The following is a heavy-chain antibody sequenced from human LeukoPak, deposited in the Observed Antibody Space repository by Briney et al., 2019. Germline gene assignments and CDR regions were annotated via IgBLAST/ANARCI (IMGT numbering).Heavy chain of an antibody. Sequence: PGGSLRLSCAASGFTFSSYGMHWVRQAPGQGLEWMGWINPNSGGTNCAQKFQGRVTMTRDTSISTAYMELSRLRSDDTAVYYCARVGGYCSSTSCYSYYFDYWGQGTLVTVSS. CDR2: INPNSGGT. J-gene: IGHJ4*02. V-gene: IGHV1-2*02. CDR1: GFTFSSYG. CDR3: ARVGGYCSSTSCYSYYFDY. D-gene: IGHD2-2*01.